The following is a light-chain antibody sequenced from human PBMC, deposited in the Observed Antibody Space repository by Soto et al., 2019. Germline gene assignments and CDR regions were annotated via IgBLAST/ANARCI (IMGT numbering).Light chain of an antibody. CDR2: SNS. Sequence: QPVLTKPPSASGTPGQRVSFSCSGSTSNIGSNTVNWYQQLPGTAPKILIYSNSQRPSGVPERFSGSKSGTSASLAISGLQSEDEAGYYCSTWDDSLNGWVFGGGTKLTVL. CDR1: TSNIGSNT. CDR3: STWDDSLNGWV. J-gene: IGLJ3*02. V-gene: IGLV1-44*01.